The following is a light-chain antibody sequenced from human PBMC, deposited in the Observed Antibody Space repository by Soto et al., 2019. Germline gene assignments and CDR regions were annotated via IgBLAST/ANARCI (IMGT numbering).Light chain of an antibody. Sequence: EIVLTQSPATLSLSPGDRATLSCGASRSVSSSYLAWYQQKPGLAPRLLIYDASSRATGIPDRFSGSGSGTDFTLTISILEPEDFAVYYCQQYGSSPITFGQGTRLEIK. J-gene: IGKJ5*01. CDR1: RSVSSSY. CDR3: QQYGSSPIT. CDR2: DAS. V-gene: IGKV3D-20*01.